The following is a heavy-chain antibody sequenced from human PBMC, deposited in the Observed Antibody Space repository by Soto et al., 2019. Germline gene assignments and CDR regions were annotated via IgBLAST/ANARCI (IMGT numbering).Heavy chain of an antibody. V-gene: IGHV1-18*01. J-gene: IGHJ4*01. CDR2: ISPYNGKT. CDR3: ARADYGDTKIYSFDH. CDR1: GYTFTEYV. D-gene: IGHD4-17*01. Sequence: ASVKVSCKTSGYTFTEYVISWFRQAPGQGLEWMGWISPYNGKTNYIQEFQDRVTITTDTSSTTVYMDLRTLKSDDTAIYFCARADYGDTKIYSFDHWG.